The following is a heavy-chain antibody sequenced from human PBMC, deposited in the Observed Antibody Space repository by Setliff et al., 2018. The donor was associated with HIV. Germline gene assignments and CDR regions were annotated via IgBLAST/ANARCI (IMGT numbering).Heavy chain of an antibody. CDR1: GGSISSSSYY. V-gene: IGHV4-61*02. CDR2: IYITGST. Sequence: SETLSLTCTVSGGSISSSSYYWSWIRQPAGKGLEWIGRIYITGSTSYNPSLKSRVTISIDTSKSQFSLKLSSVTAADTAVYYCARDRGSSYYYYYYMDVWGKGTTVTVSS. CDR3: ARDRGSSYYYYYYMDV. D-gene: IGHD6-6*01. J-gene: IGHJ6*03.